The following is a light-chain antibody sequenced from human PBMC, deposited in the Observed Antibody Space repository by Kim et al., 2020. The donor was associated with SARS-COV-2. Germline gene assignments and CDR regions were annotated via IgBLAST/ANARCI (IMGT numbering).Light chain of an antibody. J-gene: IGKJ2*01. Sequence: EIVLTQSPGTLSLSPGERATLSCRASQTINSSYLAWYQQKPGQAPRLLIYGASSRATGIPDRFSGSGSGTDFTLTISRLEPEDFAVYYCQQYGSSPRYTFGQGTKLEI. CDR1: QTINSSY. CDR2: GAS. CDR3: QQYGSSPRYT. V-gene: IGKV3-20*01.